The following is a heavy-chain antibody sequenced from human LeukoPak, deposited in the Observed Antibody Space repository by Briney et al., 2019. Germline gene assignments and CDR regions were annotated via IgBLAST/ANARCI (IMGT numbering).Heavy chain of an antibody. J-gene: IGHJ4*02. Sequence: ASVKVSCKASGYTFTSYGISWVRQAPGQGLEWMGWISAYNGNTNYAQKLQGRVTMTTDTSTSTAYMELRSLRSDDTAVYYCAREGAYSSGWYVGYFDYWGQGTLITVSS. V-gene: IGHV1-18*01. CDR2: ISAYNGNT. CDR3: AREGAYSSGWYVGYFDY. CDR1: GYTFTSYG. D-gene: IGHD6-19*01.